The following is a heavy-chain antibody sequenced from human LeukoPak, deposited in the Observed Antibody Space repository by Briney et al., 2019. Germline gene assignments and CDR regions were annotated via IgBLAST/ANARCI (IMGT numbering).Heavy chain of an antibody. J-gene: IGHJ4*02. CDR3: ARSKGVQLPLGA. CDR1: GFTFSSYA. D-gene: IGHD2-2*01. CDR2: INPNSGGT. V-gene: IGHV1-2*02. Sequence: GGSLRLSCAASGFTFSSYAMHWVRQAPGQGLEWMGWINPNSGGTNYAQKFQGRVTMTRDTSISTAYMELSRLRSDDTAVYYCARSKGVQLPLGAWGQGTLVTVSS.